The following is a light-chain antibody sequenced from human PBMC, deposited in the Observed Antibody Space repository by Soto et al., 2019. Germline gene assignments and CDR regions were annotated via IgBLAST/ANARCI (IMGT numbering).Light chain of an antibody. CDR1: SSGVGSYNL. CDR2: EGS. Sequence: QSALPQPASVSGSPGQSITISCTGTSSGVGSYNLVSWYQQHPGKAPKLMIYEGSKRPSGVSKRFSGSKSGNTASLTISGLQAEDEADYYCCSYAGSSTYVFGTGTKVTVL. J-gene: IGLJ1*01. V-gene: IGLV2-23*01. CDR3: CSYAGSSTYV.